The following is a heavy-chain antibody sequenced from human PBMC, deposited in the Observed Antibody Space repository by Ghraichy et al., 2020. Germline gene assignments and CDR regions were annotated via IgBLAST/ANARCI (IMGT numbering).Heavy chain of an antibody. CDR2: MNPNSGNT. CDR1: GYTFTSYD. CDR3: ARRELPTTRLPDY. Sequence: ASVKVFCKASGYTFTSYDINWVRQATGQGLEWMGWMNPNSGNTGYAQKFQDRVTITRNTSINTAYMVLSGLGSEDTAVYYCARRELPTTRLPDYWGQGTLVTVSS. D-gene: IGHD3-10*01. V-gene: IGHV1-8*01. J-gene: IGHJ4*02.